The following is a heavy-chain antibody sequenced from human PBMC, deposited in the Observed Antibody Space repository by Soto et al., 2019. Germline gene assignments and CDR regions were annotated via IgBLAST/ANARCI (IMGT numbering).Heavy chain of an antibody. CDR3: ARILAAAGTGGVAFDI. D-gene: IGHD6-13*01. J-gene: IGHJ3*02. CDR1: GDSSSSDY. V-gene: IGHV2-70*18. CDR2: IYWDDDK. Sequence: TLSLTCTVSGDSSSSDYWSWIRQPPGKGLEWLALIYWDDDKRYSPSLKSRLTITKDTSKNQVVLTMTNMDPVDTATYYCARILAAAGTGGVAFDIWGQGTMVT.